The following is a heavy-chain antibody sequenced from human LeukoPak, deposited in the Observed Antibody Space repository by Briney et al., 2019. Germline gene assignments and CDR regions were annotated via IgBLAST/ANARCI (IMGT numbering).Heavy chain of an antibody. V-gene: IGHV3-23*01. CDR1: GFTFSSYA. J-gene: IGHJ4*02. CDR3: AKGEFGRGWPN. D-gene: IGHD6-19*01. CDR2: ISNNGVNR. Sequence: GGSLRLSCAASGFTFSSYALNWVRQAPRKGLEWVSGISNNGVNRNYADSVKGRFTISRDNSKNTLYLQMSSLRAEDTAVYYCAKGEFGRGWPNWGQGTLVTVSS.